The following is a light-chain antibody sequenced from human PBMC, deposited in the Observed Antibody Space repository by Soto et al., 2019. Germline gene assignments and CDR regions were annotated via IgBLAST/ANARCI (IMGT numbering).Light chain of an antibody. CDR2: LGS. CDR3: MQALLTPWT. V-gene: IGKV2-28*01. J-gene: IGKJ1*01. Sequence: DIVMTQSPLSLPVTPGEPASISCRSSQSLLHSNAYNYLDWYLQKPGQSPQLLIYLGSNRASGVPDRFSGSGSGTDFTLKIRRVEAEDVGVYYCMQALLTPWTFGQGTKVEIK. CDR1: QSLLHSNAYNY.